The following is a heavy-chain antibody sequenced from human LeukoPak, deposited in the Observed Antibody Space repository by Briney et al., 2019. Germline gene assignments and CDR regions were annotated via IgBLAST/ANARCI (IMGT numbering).Heavy chain of an antibody. J-gene: IGHJ4*02. CDR1: GFTFSDYY. V-gene: IGHV3-11*01. CDR2: ISSSGRTI. D-gene: IGHD5-24*01. CDR3: ATTEMAAIGRGDY. Sequence: GGSLRLPCAASGFTFSDYYMSWIRQAPGKGLEWISYISSSGRTIYYADSVKGRFTISRDNAKNSLYLQMNSLRAEDTAVYYCATTEMAAIGRGDYWGQGTLVTVSS.